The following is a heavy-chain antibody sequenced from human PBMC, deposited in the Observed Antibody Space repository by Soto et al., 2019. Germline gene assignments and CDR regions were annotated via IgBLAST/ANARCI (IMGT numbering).Heavy chain of an antibody. J-gene: IGHJ4*02. CDR1: GFTFSSYA. D-gene: IGHD6-13*01. CDR3: ARDYTAAAHFDY. Sequence: HPGGSLRLSCAASGFTFSSYAMHWVRQAPGKGLEWVAVISYDGSNKYYADSVKGRFTISRDNSKNTLYLQMNSLRAEDTAVYYCARDYTAAAHFDYWGQGTLVTVSS. CDR2: ISYDGSNK. V-gene: IGHV3-30-3*01.